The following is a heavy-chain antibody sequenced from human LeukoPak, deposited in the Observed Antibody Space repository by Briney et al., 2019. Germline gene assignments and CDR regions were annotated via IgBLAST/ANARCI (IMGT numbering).Heavy chain of an antibody. D-gene: IGHD5-12*01. Sequence: SQTLSLTCTVSGASIISGDYYWSWIRQPPGKGLEWIGYIHSSGGTYYNPSLKSRVTISVGTSRNQISLKLTSVTAADTAVYYCARDSSGYGLNDYWGQGTLVTVS. CDR2: IHSSGGT. CDR3: ARDSSGYGLNDY. CDR1: GASIISGDYY. J-gene: IGHJ4*02. V-gene: IGHV4-30-4*01.